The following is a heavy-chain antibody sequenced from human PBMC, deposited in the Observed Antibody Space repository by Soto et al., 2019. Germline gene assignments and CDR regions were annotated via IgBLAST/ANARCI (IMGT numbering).Heavy chain of an antibody. CDR2: ISYDGSNK. V-gene: IGHV3-30*18. D-gene: IGHD3-3*01. Sequence: GGSLRLSCAASGFTFSSYGMHWVRQAPGKGLEWVAVISYDGSNKYYADSVKGRFTISRDNSKNTLYLQMNSLRAEDTAVYYCAKDHEAHDFWSGFDYWGQGTLVTVSS. CDR3: AKDHEAHDFWSGFDY. CDR1: GFTFSSYG. J-gene: IGHJ4*02.